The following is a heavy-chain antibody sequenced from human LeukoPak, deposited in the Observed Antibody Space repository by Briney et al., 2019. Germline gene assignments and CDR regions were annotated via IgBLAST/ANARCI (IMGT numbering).Heavy chain of an antibody. Sequence: PSETLSLTCTVSGGSISSYYWSWIRQPPEKGLEWIGYIYYSGSTNYNPSLKSRVTISVDTSKNQFSLKLSSVTAADTAVYYCARDKDYYFDYWGQGTLVTVSS. CDR1: GGSISSYY. CDR2: IYYSGST. CDR3: ARDKDYYFDY. J-gene: IGHJ4*02. V-gene: IGHV4-59*01.